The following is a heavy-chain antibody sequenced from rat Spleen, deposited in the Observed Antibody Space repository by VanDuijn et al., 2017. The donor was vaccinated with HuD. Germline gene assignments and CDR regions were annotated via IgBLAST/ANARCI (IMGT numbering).Heavy chain of an antibody. V-gene: IGHV5-7*01. CDR1: GFTFSDYN. CDR3: ARRRGDY. D-gene: IGHD1-11*01. J-gene: IGHJ2*01. Sequence: EVQLVESGGGLVQPGRSLKLSCAASGFTFSDYNMAWVRQAPKKGLEWVATISYDGSSTYYRDSVKGRFTISRDNAKSTLYLQMDSLRSEDTATYYCARRRGDYWGQGVMVTVSS. CDR2: ISYDGSST.